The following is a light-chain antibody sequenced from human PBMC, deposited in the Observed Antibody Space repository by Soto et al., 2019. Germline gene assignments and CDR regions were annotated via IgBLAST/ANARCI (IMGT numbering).Light chain of an antibody. CDR3: LQDINYPWT. Sequence: EIVLTQAPANLSLSPGERATLSCRASQVVSTSYLAWYYQKPGQAPRLLIYATSRRATDIPDRFSGSGSGTDFTLTVSSLQPEDSATYYCLQDINYPWTFGQGTKVEIK. V-gene: IGKV3D-20*02. J-gene: IGKJ1*01. CDR1: QVVSTSY. CDR2: ATS.